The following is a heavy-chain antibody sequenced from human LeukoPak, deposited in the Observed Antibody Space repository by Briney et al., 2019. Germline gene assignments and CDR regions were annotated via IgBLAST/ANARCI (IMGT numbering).Heavy chain of an antibody. Sequence: ASVKVSYKASGYTFTTYGISWVRQAPGQGLEWMGWISAYNGNTNYAQKLQGRVTMTTDTSTSTAYMELRSLRSDDTAVYYYARGYCSGGSCYSDYWGQGTLVTVSS. CDR3: ARGYCSGGSCYSDY. D-gene: IGHD2-15*01. V-gene: IGHV1-18*01. J-gene: IGHJ4*02. CDR2: ISAYNGNT. CDR1: GYTFTTYG.